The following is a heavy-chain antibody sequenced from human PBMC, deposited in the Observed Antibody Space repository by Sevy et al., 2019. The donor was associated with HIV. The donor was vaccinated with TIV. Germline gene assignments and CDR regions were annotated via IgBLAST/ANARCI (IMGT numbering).Heavy chain of an antibody. CDR2: ISGSGGST. CDR3: ANSPALFTIFYY. V-gene: IGHV3-23*01. Sequence: GESLKISCAASGFTFSSYAMSWVRLAPGKGLEWVSAISGSGGSTYYADSVKGRFTISKDNYKNTLYLQFNSLIAEDTAEYYCANSPALFTIFYYWGQGTLVTVSS. J-gene: IGHJ4*02. CDR1: GFTFSSYA. D-gene: IGHD3-10*01.